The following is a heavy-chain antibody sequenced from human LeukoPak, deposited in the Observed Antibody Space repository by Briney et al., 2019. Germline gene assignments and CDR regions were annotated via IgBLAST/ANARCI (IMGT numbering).Heavy chain of an antibody. Sequence: SETLSLTCTVSGGSITSYYWSWIRQPPGKGLEWIGYIYTSGSNNYNPSHKSRVTIAVDTSKNQFSLKLSSVAAADTAVYYCARTRGGVTRETYYYYYYMDVWGKGTTVTVSS. J-gene: IGHJ6*03. CDR1: GGSITSYY. D-gene: IGHD3-16*01. V-gene: IGHV4-4*09. CDR3: ARTRGGVTRETYYYYYYMDV. CDR2: IYTSGSN.